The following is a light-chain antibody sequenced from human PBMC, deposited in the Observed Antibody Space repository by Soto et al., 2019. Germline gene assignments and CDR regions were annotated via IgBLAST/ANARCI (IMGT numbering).Light chain of an antibody. CDR2: GVS. CDR1: QSVSSSF. V-gene: IGKV3-20*01. Sequence: EIVLTQSPATLSLSPGERATLSCRASQSVSSSFLAWYQQKPGQAPRLLIYGVSGRATGIPDRFSGSGSGTDFTLTISRLEPEDFAVYYCQQYTGSPWTFGQGTKVDIK. CDR3: QQYTGSPWT. J-gene: IGKJ1*01.